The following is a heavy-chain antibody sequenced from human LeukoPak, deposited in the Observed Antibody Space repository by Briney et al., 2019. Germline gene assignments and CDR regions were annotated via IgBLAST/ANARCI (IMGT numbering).Heavy chain of an antibody. CDR1: GFTFSNSA. CDR2: LSGSGITT. Sequence: GGSLRLSCAASGFTFSNSAMSWVRQAPGKGLEWVSTLSGSGITTYYADSVKGRFTISRDNSTNTLYLQMNSLRAEDTAVYYCAKGIYSSGWSYFGYWGHGTLVTASS. J-gene: IGHJ4*01. CDR3: AKGIYSSGWSYFGY. D-gene: IGHD6-19*01. V-gene: IGHV3-23*01.